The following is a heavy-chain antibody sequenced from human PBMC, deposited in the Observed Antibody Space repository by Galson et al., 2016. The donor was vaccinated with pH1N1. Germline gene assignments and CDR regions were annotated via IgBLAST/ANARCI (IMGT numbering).Heavy chain of an antibody. CDR2: ISNGGDRI. Sequence: SLRLSCAVSEVIFTRDALSWGRQAPGKGLEWVASISNGGDRIFYADSVEGRFTISRDTSKSTLYLQMNSLHQGPIGLPPGPPLQGHLWG. CDR3: PPLQGHL. J-gene: IGHJ6*01. V-gene: IGHV3-23*01. CDR1: EVIFTRDA.